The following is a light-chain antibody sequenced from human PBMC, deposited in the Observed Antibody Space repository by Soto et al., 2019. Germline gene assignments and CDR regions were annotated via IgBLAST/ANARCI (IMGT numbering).Light chain of an antibody. CDR2: DNS. J-gene: IGLJ1*01. CDR3: GAWDRSLSAGV. Sequence: QAVVTQPPSVSAAPGQRVTISCSGSSSNIGFVSWYQQVPGAAPKLLIYDNSNRPLEIPDRFSGSKSGTSATLNIADLQAGDEADYYCGAWDRSLSAGVFGTGTKLTVL. V-gene: IGLV1-51*01. CDR1: SSNIGF.